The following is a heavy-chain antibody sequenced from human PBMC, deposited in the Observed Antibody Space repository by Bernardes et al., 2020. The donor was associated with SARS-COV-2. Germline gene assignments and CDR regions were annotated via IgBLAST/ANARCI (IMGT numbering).Heavy chain of an antibody. J-gene: IGHJ5*02. CDR2: IYYSGST. D-gene: IGHD5-18*01. V-gene: IGHV4-31*03. CDR3: ARDRGSPIQLWSYNWFDP. Sequence: SETLSLTCTVSGGSISSGGYYWSWIRQHPGKGLEWIGYIYYSGSTYYNPSLKSRVTISVDTSKNQFSLKLSSVTAADTAVYYCARDRGSPIQLWSYNWFDPWGQGTLVTVSS. CDR1: GGSISSGGYY.